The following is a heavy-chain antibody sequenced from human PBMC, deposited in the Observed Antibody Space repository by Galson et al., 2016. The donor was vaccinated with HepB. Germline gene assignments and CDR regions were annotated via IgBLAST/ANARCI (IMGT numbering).Heavy chain of an antibody. Sequence: SLRLSCAASGLSFTTYSLNWVRQAPGKGLEWVSSISSSGKYKYDADSVKGRFIISRDNAKNSVYLQMNSLRAEDTAVYYCAIWPEWDLILDSWGQGTLVTVSS. CDR1: GLSFTTYS. V-gene: IGHV3-21*01. CDR2: ISSSGKYK. J-gene: IGHJ4*02. D-gene: IGHD1-26*01. CDR3: AIWPEWDLILDS.